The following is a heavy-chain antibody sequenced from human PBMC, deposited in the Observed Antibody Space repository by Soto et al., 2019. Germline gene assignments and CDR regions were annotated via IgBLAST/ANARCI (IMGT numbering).Heavy chain of an antibody. V-gene: IGHV3-7*01. CDR2: IKQDGSEK. CDR1: GFTFSSYW. CDR3: ARDKTRANVRCEFDY. J-gene: IGHJ4*02. Sequence: GGSLRLSCAASGFTFSSYWMSWVRQAPGKGLEWVANIKQDGSEKYYVDSVKGRFTISRDNAKNSLYLQMNSLRAEDTAVYYCARDKTRANVRCEFDYWGQGTLVTVSS. D-gene: IGHD2-15*01.